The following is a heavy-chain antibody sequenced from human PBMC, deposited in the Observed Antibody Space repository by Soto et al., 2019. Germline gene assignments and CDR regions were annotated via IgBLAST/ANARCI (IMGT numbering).Heavy chain of an antibody. D-gene: IGHD3-22*01. CDR2: ISPIFGTA. CDR3: ARAREGRSGYYYFHTPYYFDY. Sequence: QVQLVQSGAEVKKTGSSVKVSCKASGGTFSSYAISWVRQAPGQGREWMGGISPIFGTANYAQKFQGRVTITADESTSTAHMALSSLRSEETAVYYCARAREGRSGYYYFHTPYYFDYWGQGTLVTVSS. V-gene: IGHV1-69*01. CDR1: GGTFSSYA. J-gene: IGHJ4*02.